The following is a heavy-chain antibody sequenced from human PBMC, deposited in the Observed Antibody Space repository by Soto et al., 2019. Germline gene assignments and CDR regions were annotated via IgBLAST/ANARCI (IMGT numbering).Heavy chain of an antibody. D-gene: IGHD2-15*01. CDR2: ISSSSSYT. Sequence: GSLRLSCAASGFTFSDYYMSWIRQAPGKGLEWVSYISSSSSYTNYADSVKGRFTISRDNAKNSLYLQMNSLRAEDTAVYYCARSSRVVAATAYWGQGTLVTVSS. CDR1: GFTFSDYY. V-gene: IGHV3-11*06. CDR3: ARSSRVVAATAY. J-gene: IGHJ4*02.